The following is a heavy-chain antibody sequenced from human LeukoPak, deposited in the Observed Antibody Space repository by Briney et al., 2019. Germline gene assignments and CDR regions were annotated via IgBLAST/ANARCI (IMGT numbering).Heavy chain of an antibody. D-gene: IGHD6-13*01. J-gene: IGHJ4*02. CDR2: ISGSGGST. V-gene: IGHV3-23*01. CDR1: GFTFSSHA. Sequence: GGSLRLSCAASGFTFSSHAMSWVRQAPGKGLEWVSAISGSGGSTYYADSVKGRFTISRDNSKNTLYLQMNSLRAEDTAVYYCAKTRRRVAAAGTQDYFDYWGQGTLVTVSS. CDR3: AKTRRRVAAAGTQDYFDY.